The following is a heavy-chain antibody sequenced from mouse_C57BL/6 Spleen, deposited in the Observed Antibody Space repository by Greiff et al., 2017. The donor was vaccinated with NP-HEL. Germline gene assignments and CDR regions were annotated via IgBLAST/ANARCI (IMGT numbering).Heavy chain of an antibody. CDR2: FHPYNDDT. CDR1: GYTFTTYP. Sequence: VKLQESGAELVKPGASVKMSCKASGYTFTTYPIEWMKQNHGKSLEWIGNFHPYNDDTKYNEKFKGKATLTVEKSSSTVYLELSRLTSDDSAVYYCARPYYYGTPYFDVWGTGTTVTVSS. CDR3: ARPYYYGTPYFDV. J-gene: IGHJ1*03. V-gene: IGHV1-47*01. D-gene: IGHD1-1*01.